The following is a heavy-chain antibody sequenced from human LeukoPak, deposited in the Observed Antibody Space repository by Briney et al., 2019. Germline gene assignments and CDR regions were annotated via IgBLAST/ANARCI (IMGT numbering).Heavy chain of an antibody. Sequence: GASVKVSCKASGYTFTGYYMHWVRQAPGQGLEWMGWINPNSGGTNYAQKFQGRVTMTRDTSISTAYMELSRLRSDDTAVYYCARADIVVVPAASGVDYWGQGTLVTVSS. CDR1: GYTFTGYY. D-gene: IGHD2-2*01. CDR2: INPNSGGT. V-gene: IGHV1-2*02. J-gene: IGHJ4*02. CDR3: ARADIVVVPAASGVDY.